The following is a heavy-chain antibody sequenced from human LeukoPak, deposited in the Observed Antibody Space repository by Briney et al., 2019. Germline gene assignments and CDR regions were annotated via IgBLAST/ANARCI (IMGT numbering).Heavy chain of an antibody. CDR1: GFTFSSYA. Sequence: GGSLRLSCAASGFTFSSYAMSWVRQAPGKGLEWVSAISGSGGSTYYADSVKGRFTISRDNSKNTLYLQMNSLRAEDTAVYYCAKRAQYSSSSGSYYSYMDVWGKGTTVTVSS. J-gene: IGHJ6*03. CDR2: ISGSGGST. CDR3: AKRAQYSSSSGSYYSYMDV. V-gene: IGHV3-23*01. D-gene: IGHD6-6*01.